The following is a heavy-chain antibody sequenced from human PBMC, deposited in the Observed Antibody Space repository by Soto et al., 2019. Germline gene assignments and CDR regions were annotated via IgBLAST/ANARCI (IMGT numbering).Heavy chain of an antibody. CDR1: GFTFSSYG. J-gene: IGHJ4*02. CDR2: IWYDGSNK. D-gene: IGHD7-27*01. V-gene: IGHV3-33*01. Sequence: GGSLRLSCAASGFTFSSYGMHWVRQAPGKGLEWVAVIWYDGSNKYYADSVKDRFTISRDNSKNTLYLQMNSLRAEDTAVYYCARGSWGYYFDYWGQGTLVTVSS. CDR3: ARGSWGYYFDY.